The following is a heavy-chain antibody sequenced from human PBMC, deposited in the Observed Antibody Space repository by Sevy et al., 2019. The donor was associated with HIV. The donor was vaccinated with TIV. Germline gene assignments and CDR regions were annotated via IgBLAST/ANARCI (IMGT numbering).Heavy chain of an antibody. V-gene: IGHV3-7*01. Sequence: GGSLRLSCAASGFTFSAYWMNWVRQAPGKGLEWVANIEGDGSDKHYVDPVEGRFTISRDNGKNLLYLQMNSLRVEDTAVYYCAHETIGRFDSWGQGTLVTVSS. CDR2: IEGDGSDK. CDR1: GFTFSAYW. J-gene: IGHJ4*02. D-gene: IGHD3-16*01. CDR3: AHETIGRFDS.